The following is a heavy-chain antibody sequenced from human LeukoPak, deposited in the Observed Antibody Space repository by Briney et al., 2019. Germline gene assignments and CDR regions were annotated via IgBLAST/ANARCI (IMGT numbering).Heavy chain of an antibody. D-gene: IGHD3-10*01. J-gene: IGHJ4*02. CDR2: ITSTSVST. V-gene: IGHV3-21*04. CDR1: AFTFNSYS. Sequence: GGPLRLSCAASAFTFNSYSMICLRQAPGKGLEWVSSITSTSVSTYYADSVKGRFTIPRDNAKNSLYLQMNSLRAEDTALYYCARDDYGSGSWNDYWGQGTLVTVSS. CDR3: ARDDYGSGSWNDY.